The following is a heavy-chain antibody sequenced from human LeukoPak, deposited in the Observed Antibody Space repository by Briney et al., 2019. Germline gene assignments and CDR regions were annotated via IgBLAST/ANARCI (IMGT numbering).Heavy chain of an antibody. J-gene: IGHJ5*02. CDR1: GGSFSGYY. CDR2: INHSGST. CDR3: ARGGLYYDFWSGYSRDNWFDP. D-gene: IGHD3-3*01. Sequence: PSETLSLTCAVYGGSFSGYYWSWIRQPPGKGLEWIGEINHSGSTNYNPSLKSRVTISVDTSKNQFSLKLSSVTAADTAVYYCARGGLYYDFWSGYSRDNWFDPWGQGTLVTVSS. V-gene: IGHV4-34*01.